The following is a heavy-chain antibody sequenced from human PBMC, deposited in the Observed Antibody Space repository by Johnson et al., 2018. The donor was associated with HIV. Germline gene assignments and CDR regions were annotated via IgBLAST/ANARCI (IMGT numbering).Heavy chain of an antibody. CDR1: GLTFSSYG. CDR3: ARDPYYDFLTGPRDAFDI. D-gene: IGHD3-9*01. CDR2: IRYDVTKK. V-gene: IGHV3-30*02. Sequence: QVQLVESGGGVVQPGGSLRLSGAASGLTFSSYGMHWVRQAPGKGREWVALIRYDVTKKYYADSVKGRFTISRDNFKNRLYLQMDSLRAEDTAVYYCARDPYYDFLTGPRDAFDIWGQGTMVTVSS. J-gene: IGHJ3*02.